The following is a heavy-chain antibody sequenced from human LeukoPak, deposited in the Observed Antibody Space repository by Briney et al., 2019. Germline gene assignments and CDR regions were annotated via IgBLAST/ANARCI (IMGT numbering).Heavy chain of an antibody. J-gene: IGHJ4*02. CDR1: GFTFSSYL. Sequence: SGGSLRLSCAASGFTFSSYLMHWVRQAPGKGLVWVSRINSDGSSTNYADSVKGRFTISRGNAENTLYLQMNSLRAEDTAVYYCARKAAGLTFDYWGQGTLVTVSS. V-gene: IGHV3-74*01. CDR3: ARKAAGLTFDY. D-gene: IGHD6-13*01. CDR2: INSDGSST.